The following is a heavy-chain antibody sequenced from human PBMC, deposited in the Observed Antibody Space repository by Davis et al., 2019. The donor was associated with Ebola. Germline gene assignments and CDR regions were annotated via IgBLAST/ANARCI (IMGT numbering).Heavy chain of an antibody. CDR3: ARDYGLDV. CDR1: GFTFNKYW. J-gene: IGHJ6*02. CDR2: INSGGSST. Sequence: PGGSLRLSCAASGFTFNKYWMHWVRQAPGKGLVYVSRINSGGSSTSYADSVKGRFTISRDNAKNTLYLQMNSLRAEDTAVYYCARDYGLDVWGQGTTVTVSS. V-gene: IGHV3-74*01.